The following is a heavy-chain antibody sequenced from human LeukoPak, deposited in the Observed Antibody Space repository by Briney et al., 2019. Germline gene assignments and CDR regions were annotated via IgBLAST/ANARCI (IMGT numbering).Heavy chain of an antibody. J-gene: IGHJ5*02. CDR2: ISGSGGST. CDR3: AKDYRGGSGSYDL. CDR1: GGSISSYY. Sequence: ETLSLTCTVSGGSISSYYWSWVRQAPGKGLEWVSAISGSGGSTYYADSVKGRFTISRDNSKNTLYLQMNSLRAEDTAACYCAKDYRGGSGSYDLWGQGTLVTVSS. V-gene: IGHV3-23*01. D-gene: IGHD3-10*01.